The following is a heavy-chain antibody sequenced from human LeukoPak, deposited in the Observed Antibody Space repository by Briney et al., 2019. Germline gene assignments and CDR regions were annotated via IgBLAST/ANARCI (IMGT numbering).Heavy chain of an antibody. CDR1: GFTFSHYW. Sequence: GGSLRLSCAASGFTFSHYWMSWVRQAPGKGLEWVANIKQDGSEKYYVNSVKGRFTISRDNAKNSLYLQLNILRAEDTAVYYCARGKYDSSGYPLLGFDYWGQGTLVTVSS. CDR2: IKQDGSEK. CDR3: ARGKYDSSGYPLLGFDY. J-gene: IGHJ4*02. D-gene: IGHD3-22*01. V-gene: IGHV3-7*01.